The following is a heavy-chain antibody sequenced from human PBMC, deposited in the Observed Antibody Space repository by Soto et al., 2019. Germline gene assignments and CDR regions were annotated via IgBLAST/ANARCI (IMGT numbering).Heavy chain of an antibody. CDR2: IKQDGSEK. J-gene: IGHJ2*01. CDR1: GFTFSSYW. D-gene: IGHD2-2*01. CDR3: ARENQNNDLGYCSSTSCYESYWYFDL. Sequence: GGSLRLSCAASGFTFSSYWMSWVRQAPGKGLEWVANIKQDGSEKYYVDSVKGRFTISRDNAKNSLYLQMNSLRAEDTAVYYCARENQNNDLGYCSSTSCYESYWYFDLWGRGTLVTVSS. V-gene: IGHV3-7*01.